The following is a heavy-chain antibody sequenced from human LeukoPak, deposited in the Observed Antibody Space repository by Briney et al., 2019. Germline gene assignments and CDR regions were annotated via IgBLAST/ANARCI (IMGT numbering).Heavy chain of an antibody. Sequence: GGPLRLSCAASGFTFSGPAMTLVRQAPGRGLEWVSSISDNGDSTYYADSVKGRFTISRDNSRDTLYVQMHSLRAEDAAVYYCAKSHSEAQRGYFDYWGQGTLVTVSS. CDR3: AKSHSEAQRGYFDY. D-gene: IGHD5-24*01. V-gene: IGHV3-23*01. CDR2: ISDNGDST. CDR1: GFTFSGPA. J-gene: IGHJ4*02.